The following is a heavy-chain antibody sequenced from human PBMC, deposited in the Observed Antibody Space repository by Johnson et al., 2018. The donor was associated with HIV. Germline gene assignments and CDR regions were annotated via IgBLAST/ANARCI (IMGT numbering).Heavy chain of an antibody. J-gene: IGHJ3*02. CDR1: GFTFSSYT. CDR3: ARLAFDI. V-gene: IGHV3-30*04. Sequence: VQLVESGGGVVQPGRSLRLSCAASGFTFSSYTMHWVRQAPGRGLEWVAAISYDGSNKYYADSVKGRFTISRDNSKNTLYLQMNSLRTEDTAVYYCARLAFDIWGQGTMVTVSS. CDR2: ISYDGSNK.